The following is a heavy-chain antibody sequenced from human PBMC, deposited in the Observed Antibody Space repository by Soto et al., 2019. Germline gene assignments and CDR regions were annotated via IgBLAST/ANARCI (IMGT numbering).Heavy chain of an antibody. CDR2: ISAYNGNT. Sequence: SVKGDWKASGYAITIYGISCGRNAPGQGLEWMGWISAYNGNTNYAQKLQGRVTMTTDTSTSTAYMELRSLRSDDTAVYYCARDTPYSSGMDVWGQGTTVTVPS. CDR1: GYAITIYG. V-gene: IGHV1-18*01. J-gene: IGHJ6*02. D-gene: IGHD6-19*01. CDR3: ARDTPYSSGMDV.